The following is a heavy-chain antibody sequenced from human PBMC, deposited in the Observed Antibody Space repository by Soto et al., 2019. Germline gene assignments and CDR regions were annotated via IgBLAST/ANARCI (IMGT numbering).Heavy chain of an antibody. CDR3: VSDRGYGHASVPYS. D-gene: IGHD5-18*01. CDR2: ISYDGSLQ. J-gene: IGHJ4*02. Sequence: QAQLVESGGGVVQPGRSLRLSCAASGFAFSSYGMHWVRQAPGTGLEWVAVISYDGSLQHYADSVKGRFTISRDNSKNMVLLQMRSLRAEDTAVYYCVSDRGYGHASVPYSWGQGNLVSVSS. CDR1: GFAFSSYG. V-gene: IGHV3-30*03.